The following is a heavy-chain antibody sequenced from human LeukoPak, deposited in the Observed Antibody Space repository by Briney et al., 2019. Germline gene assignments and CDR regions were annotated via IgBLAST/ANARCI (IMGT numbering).Heavy chain of an antibody. V-gene: IGHV4-59*01. CDR1: GGPISSYY. CDR3: ARDLRFDP. CDR2: IYYSGST. Sequence: SETLSLTCTVSGGPISSYYWSWIRQPPGKGLEWIGYIYYSGSTNYDPSLKSRVTISVDTSKNQFSLELSSVTAADTAVYYCARDLRFDPWGQGTLVTVSS. J-gene: IGHJ5*02.